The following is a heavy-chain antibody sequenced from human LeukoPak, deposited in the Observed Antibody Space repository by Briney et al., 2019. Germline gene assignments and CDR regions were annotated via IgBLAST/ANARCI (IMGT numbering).Heavy chain of an antibody. CDR1: RFTFSSYE. CDR2: ISTSSSQK. V-gene: IGHV3-48*03. Sequence: GGSLRLSCAASRFTFSSYEMNWVRQAPGKGLEWVSSISTSSSQKNYADSVKGRFSISRDNANNSLFLQMNTLRGDDTALYYCARVGLLVNGAFDIWGQGTMVTVAS. J-gene: IGHJ3*02. CDR3: ARVGLLVNGAFDI. D-gene: IGHD2-8*01.